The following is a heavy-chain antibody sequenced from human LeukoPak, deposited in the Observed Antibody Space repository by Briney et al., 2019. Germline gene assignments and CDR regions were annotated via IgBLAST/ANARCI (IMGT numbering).Heavy chain of an antibody. V-gene: IGHV3-9*01. CDR3: ARETLDWFDP. CDR1: GFTFDDYA. J-gene: IGHJ5*02. D-gene: IGHD4-23*01. CDR2: ISWNSGSI. Sequence: GGSLRLSCAASGFTFDDYAMHWVRQAPGKGLEWVSGISWNSGSIGYADSVKGRFTISRDNAKNSLYLQMNSLRSEDTAVYYCARETLDWFDPWGQGTLVTVSS.